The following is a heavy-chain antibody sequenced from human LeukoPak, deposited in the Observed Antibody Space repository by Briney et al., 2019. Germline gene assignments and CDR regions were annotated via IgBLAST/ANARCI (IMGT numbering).Heavy chain of an antibody. V-gene: IGHV3-74*03. CDR2: INTDGSRT. CDR3: ASICTRSVPFDI. Sequence: PGGSLRLSCAASGFTLSSYWMYWVRQAPGKGLLWVSTINTDGSRTLYADSVKGRFTISRDNAKNTLSLQMNSLSAEDTAVYYCASICTRSVPFDIWGQGTVVTVSS. CDR1: GFTLSSYW. D-gene: IGHD3-10*02. J-gene: IGHJ3*02.